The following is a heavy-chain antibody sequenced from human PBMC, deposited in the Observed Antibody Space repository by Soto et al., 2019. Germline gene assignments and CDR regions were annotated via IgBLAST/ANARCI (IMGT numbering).Heavy chain of an antibody. CDR2: IYHSGST. CDR3: TTVPGP. CDR1: GGSINSGGYS. V-gene: IGHV4-30-2*01. Sequence: SETLSLTCAVSGGSINSGGYSWSWIRQPPGKGLEWIGYIYHSGSTYYNPSLKSRVTISVDRSKNQFSLKLSSVTAADTAVYYCTTVPGPWGQGTLVTVSS. J-gene: IGHJ5*02.